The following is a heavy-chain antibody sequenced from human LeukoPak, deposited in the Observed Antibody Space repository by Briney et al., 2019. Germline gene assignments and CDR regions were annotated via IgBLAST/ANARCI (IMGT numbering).Heavy chain of an antibody. D-gene: IGHD6-19*01. CDR1: GFTFSSYA. V-gene: IGHV3-23*01. J-gene: IGHJ4*02. Sequence: GGSLRLSCAASGFTFSSYAMSWVRQAPGKGLEWVSALSGSGGSTYYADSVKGRFTISRDNSKNTLYLQMNSLRAEDTAVYYCAKRWDSSGWYGNFDYWGQGTLVTVSS. CDR2: LSGSGGST. CDR3: AKRWDSSGWYGNFDY.